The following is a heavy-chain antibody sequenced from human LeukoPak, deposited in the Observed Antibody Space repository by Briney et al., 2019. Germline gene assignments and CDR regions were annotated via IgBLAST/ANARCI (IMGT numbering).Heavy chain of an antibody. CDR2: ISGSGDST. CDR1: GFTFSTYA. CDR3: ARDSGSYLQPTDY. V-gene: IGHV3-23*01. D-gene: IGHD1-26*01. J-gene: IGHJ4*02. Sequence: GGSLRLSCTASGFTFSTYAMTWVRQAPGKGLEWVSSISGSGDSTYYADSVKGRFTISRDNSKNTLYLQMSSLRADDTALYHCARDSGSYLQPTDYWGQGTLGTVSS.